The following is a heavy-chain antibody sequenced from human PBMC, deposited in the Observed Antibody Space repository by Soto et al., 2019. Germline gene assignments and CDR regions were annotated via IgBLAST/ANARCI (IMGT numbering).Heavy chain of an antibody. CDR2: IYYSGST. CDR1: GGSISSSSYY. Sequence: QLQLQESGPGLVKPSETLSLTCTVSGGSISSSSYYWGWIRQPPGKGLEWIGSIYYSGSTYYNPSLKSRVTISVDTSKNQFSLKLSSVTAADTSVYYCARHGGNIRWELLGGMDVWGQGTTVTVSS. V-gene: IGHV4-39*01. J-gene: IGHJ6*02. D-gene: IGHD1-26*01. CDR3: ARHGGNIRWELLGGMDV.